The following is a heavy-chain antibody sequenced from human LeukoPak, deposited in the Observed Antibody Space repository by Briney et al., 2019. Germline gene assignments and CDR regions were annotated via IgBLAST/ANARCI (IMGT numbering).Heavy chain of an antibody. D-gene: IGHD6-13*01. CDR2: IRYDGSNK. J-gene: IGHJ4*02. Sequence: QSGGSLRLSCAASGFTFSSYGMHWVRQAPGKGLEWVAFIRYDGSNKYYADSVKGRFTISRDNSKNTLYLQMNSLRAEDTAVYYCAKDDTGYSSSWYGSGYLGSDYWGQGTLVTVSS. V-gene: IGHV3-30*02. CDR1: GFTFSSYG. CDR3: AKDDTGYSSSWYGSGYLGSDY.